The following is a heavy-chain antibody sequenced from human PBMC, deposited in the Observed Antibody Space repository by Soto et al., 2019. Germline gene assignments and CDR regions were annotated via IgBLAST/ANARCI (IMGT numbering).Heavy chain of an antibody. Sequence: QVQLQESGPGLVKPSETLSLTCTVSSDSITNYYWSWIRQPPGKGLEWIGYIHDSGRSNYNPSLKSRVKLSVDTSKKQFSLKLTSVTVADTAVYYCARVGGTRGWYWGQGTLVTVSS. D-gene: IGHD2-15*01. CDR3: ARVGGTRGWY. J-gene: IGHJ4*02. CDR1: SDSITNYY. CDR2: IHDSGRS. V-gene: IGHV4-59*01.